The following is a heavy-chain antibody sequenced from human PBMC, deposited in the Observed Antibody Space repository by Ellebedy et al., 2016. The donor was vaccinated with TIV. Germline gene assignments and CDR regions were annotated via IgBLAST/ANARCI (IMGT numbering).Heavy chain of an antibody. CDR2: IYYTGST. Sequence: SETLSLTXTVSGGSVSSGSYYWSWIRQPPGKGLEWIGYIYYTGSTNYNPSLKSRVTISVDTSKNQFSLKLSSVTAADTAVYYCARSDRFLKQFDYWGQGTLVTVSS. J-gene: IGHJ4*02. D-gene: IGHD3-3*01. CDR3: ARSDRFLKQFDY. V-gene: IGHV4-61*01. CDR1: GGSVSSGSYY.